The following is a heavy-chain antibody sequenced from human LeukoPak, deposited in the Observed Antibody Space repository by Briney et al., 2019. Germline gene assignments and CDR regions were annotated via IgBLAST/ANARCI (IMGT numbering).Heavy chain of an antibody. J-gene: IGHJ5*02. CDR1: GGSINIGAYY. D-gene: IGHD3-10*01. CDR2: IYYSGTT. CDR3: AREDVGYYYDSGSWNWFDP. V-gene: IGHV4-31*03. Sequence: PSETLSLTCTVSGGSINIGAYYWTWIRQPPGKGLEWIGNIYYSGTTYYSPSLKSRVTLSVDTSMHEFSLKLSSVTAADTAVYYCAREDVGYYYDSGSWNWFDPWGQGTLVIVSS.